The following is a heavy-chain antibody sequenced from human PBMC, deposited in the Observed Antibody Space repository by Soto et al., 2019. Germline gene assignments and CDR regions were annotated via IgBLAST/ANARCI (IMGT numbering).Heavy chain of an antibody. J-gene: IGHJ4*02. CDR2: VHINGNT. Sequence: XETLSLTCTVSGCFISDYSMSWIRQSAGKGLDWVGRVHINGNTHYNPSLRGRVTMSVDTSNNQFHLRVTSVTAADTAVYYCARESGDNWTYEVYWGQGTLVTVSS. D-gene: IGHD1-20*01. CDR1: GCFISDYS. CDR3: ARESGDNWTYEVY. V-gene: IGHV4-4*07.